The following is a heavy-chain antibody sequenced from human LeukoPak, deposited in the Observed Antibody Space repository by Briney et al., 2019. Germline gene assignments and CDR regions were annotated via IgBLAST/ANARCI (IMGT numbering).Heavy chain of an antibody. J-gene: IGHJ4*02. V-gene: IGHV3-49*04. CDR2: IQSKTYGEGT. D-gene: IGHD2-2*01. Sequence: SLRLSCAASGFTFSSYEMNWVRQAPGKGLEWVSFIQSKTYGEGTMYAASVRGRFTISRDDSRSTAYLQMNSLKTEDTAVYYCTASDHLYCSSSSCHFDYWGQGTLVTVAS. CDR1: GFTFSSYE. CDR3: TASDHLYCSSSSCHFDY.